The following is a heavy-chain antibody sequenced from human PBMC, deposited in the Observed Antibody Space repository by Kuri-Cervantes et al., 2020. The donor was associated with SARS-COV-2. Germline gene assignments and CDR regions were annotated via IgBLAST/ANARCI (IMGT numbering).Heavy chain of an antibody. V-gene: IGHV3-23*01. J-gene: IGHJ4*02. CDR3: AKVGLSFDY. CDR1: GFTFSSFA. D-gene: IGHD2/OR15-2a*01. CDR2: ISGSGVGT. Sequence: GESLKISCAAPGFTFSSFAMSWVRQAPGKGLEWVSSISGSGVGTYYADSVKGRFTISRDNSKNTLYLQMNSLRAEDSALYYCAKVGLSFDYWGQGTLVTVSS.